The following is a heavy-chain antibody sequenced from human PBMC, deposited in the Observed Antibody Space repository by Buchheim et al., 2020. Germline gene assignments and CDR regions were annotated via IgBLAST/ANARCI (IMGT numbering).Heavy chain of an antibody. J-gene: IGHJ4*02. V-gene: IGHV3-30*18. CDR3: AKGGGGYVPYYFDY. CDR1: GFTFSSYG. CDR2: ISYDGSNK. D-gene: IGHD5-12*01. Sequence: QVQLVESGGGVVQPGRSLRLSCAASGFTFSSYGMHWVRQAPGKGLEWVAVISYDGSNKYYADSVKGRFTISRDNSKNTLYLQMNSLRAEDTAVYYCAKGGGGYVPYYFDYWGQRTL.